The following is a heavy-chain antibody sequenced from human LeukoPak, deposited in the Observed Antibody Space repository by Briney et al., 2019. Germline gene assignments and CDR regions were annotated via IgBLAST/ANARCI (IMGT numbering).Heavy chain of an antibody. CDR3: ARSLAHDYGDYGAYY. CDR1: GFTFSSYG. D-gene: IGHD4-17*01. Sequence: GGSLRLSCAASGFTFSSYGMHWVRQAPGKGLEWVAVISYDGSNKYYADSVKGRFTISRDNSKNTLYLQMNSLRAEDTAVYYCARSLAHDYGDYGAYYWGQGTLVTVSS. CDR2: ISYDGSNK. J-gene: IGHJ4*02. V-gene: IGHV3-30*03.